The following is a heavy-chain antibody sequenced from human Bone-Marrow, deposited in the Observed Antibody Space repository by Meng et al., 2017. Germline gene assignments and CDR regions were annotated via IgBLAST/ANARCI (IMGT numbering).Heavy chain of an antibody. CDR2: IYNSGST. CDR3: AREGRSHQVGVSVY. Sequence: QVQLQESGPGLGKPAQTRSRTGTVSGGSISSGDDYWSWIRQPPGKGLEWIGYIYNSGSTYYNPSLKSRVTISVDTSKNQFSLKLRFVTAADTAVYYCAREGRSHQVGVSVYWGQGNLVTVSS. J-gene: IGHJ4*02. D-gene: IGHD2-21*01. CDR1: GGSISSGDDY. V-gene: IGHV4-30-4*01.